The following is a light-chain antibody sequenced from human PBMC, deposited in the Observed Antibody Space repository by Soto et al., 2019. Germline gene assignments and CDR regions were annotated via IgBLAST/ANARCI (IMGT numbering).Light chain of an antibody. CDR1: HSVSSSY. CDR3: QQYGSSPTRT. V-gene: IGKV3-20*01. Sequence: ELVLTQSPGTLSLTPGERATLXXRASHSVSSSYLACYQQKPGQAPRLXXYGASTRATDVPDRFSGSGSGADFTLSISRLEPEDFAVYYCQQYGSSPTRTFGQGTKVDIK. CDR2: GAS. J-gene: IGKJ1*01.